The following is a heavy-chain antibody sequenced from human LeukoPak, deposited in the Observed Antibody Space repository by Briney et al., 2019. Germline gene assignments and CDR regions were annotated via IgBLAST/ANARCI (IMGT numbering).Heavy chain of an antibody. Sequence: SETLSLTCTVSGGSISSYYWSWVRQPPGKGLEWIAYISDIGSINYNPSLKSRVTISLDTSKNQFSLKLSSVTAADTAVYYCAGHHPRNTVDFWGQGTLVTVSS. D-gene: IGHD2-8*02. CDR1: GGSISSYY. J-gene: IGHJ4*02. CDR2: ISDIGSI. CDR3: AGHHPRNTVDF. V-gene: IGHV4-59*08.